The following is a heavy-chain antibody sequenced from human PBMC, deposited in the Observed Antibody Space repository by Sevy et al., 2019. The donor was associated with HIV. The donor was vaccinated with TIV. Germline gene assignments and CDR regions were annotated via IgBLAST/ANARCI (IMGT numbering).Heavy chain of an antibody. V-gene: IGHV1-24*01. CDR3: AISKDYYDNSGYPFDY. D-gene: IGHD3-22*01. CDR1: GYTLTKLS. J-gene: IGHJ4*02. Sequence: ASVKVSCKVSGYTLTKLSMHWVRQAPGKGLEWMGTFDPEDGKTIYAQKFQGRVTMTEDTSIDTAYMELSSLRSEDTAVFYCAISKDYYDNSGYPFDYWGQGTLVTVSS. CDR2: FDPEDGKT.